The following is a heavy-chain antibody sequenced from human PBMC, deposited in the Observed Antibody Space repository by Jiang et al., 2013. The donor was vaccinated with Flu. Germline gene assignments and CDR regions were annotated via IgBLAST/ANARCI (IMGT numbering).Heavy chain of an antibody. J-gene: IGHJ5*02. D-gene: IGHD2-15*01. CDR3: ARGVAAWNWFDP. CDR2: MNPNSGNT. V-gene: IGHV1-8*01. CDR1: GYTFTSYD. Sequence: SGAEVKKPGASVKVSCKASGYTFTSYDINWVRQATGQGLEWMGWMNPNSGNTGYAQKFQGRVTMTRNTSISTAYMELSSLRSEDTAAYYCARGVAAWNWFDPWGQGTLVTVSS.